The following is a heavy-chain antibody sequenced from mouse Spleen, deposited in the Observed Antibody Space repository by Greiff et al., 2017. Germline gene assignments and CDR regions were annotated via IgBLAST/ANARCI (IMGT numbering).Heavy chain of an antibody. CDR3: GRDWNYGSRGFAY. Sequence: QRVESGPELVKPGASVKISCKASGYSFTGYFMNWVKQSHGKSLEWIGRINPYNGDTFYNQKFKGKATLTVDKSSSTAHMELLSLTSEDSAVYYCGRDWNYGSRGFAYWGQGTLVTVSA. CDR2: INPYNGDT. CDR1: GYSFTGYF. J-gene: IGHJ3*01. V-gene: IGHV1-37*01. D-gene: IGHD1-1*01.